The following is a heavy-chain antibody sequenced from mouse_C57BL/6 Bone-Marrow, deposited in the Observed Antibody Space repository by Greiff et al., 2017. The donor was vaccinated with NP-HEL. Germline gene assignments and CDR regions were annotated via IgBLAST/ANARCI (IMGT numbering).Heavy chain of an antibody. V-gene: IGHV1-81*01. CDR2: IYPRSGNT. D-gene: IGHD5-1*01. CDR1: GYTFTSYG. CDR3: AGGMGYLYYFDY. J-gene: IGHJ2*01. Sequence: QVQLQQSGAELARPGASVKLSCKASGYTFTSYGISWVKQRTGQGLEWIGEIYPRSGNTYYNEKFKGKATLTADKSSSTAYMELRSLTSEDSAVYFCAGGMGYLYYFDYGGQGTTLTVSS.